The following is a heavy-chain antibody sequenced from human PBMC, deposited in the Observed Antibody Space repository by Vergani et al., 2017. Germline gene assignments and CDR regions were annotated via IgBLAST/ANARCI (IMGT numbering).Heavy chain of an antibody. CDR3: ARFSSGYYVNFDY. CDR1: GYTLTELS. D-gene: IGHD3-22*01. CDR2: INPNSGGT. J-gene: IGHJ4*02. Sequence: QVQLVQSGAEVKKPGASVKVSCKVSGYTLTELSMHWVRQAPGQGLEWMGWINPNSGGTNYAQKFQGRVTMTRDTSISTAYMELSRLRSDDTAVYYCARFSSGYYVNFDYWGQGTLVTVSS. V-gene: IGHV1-2*02.